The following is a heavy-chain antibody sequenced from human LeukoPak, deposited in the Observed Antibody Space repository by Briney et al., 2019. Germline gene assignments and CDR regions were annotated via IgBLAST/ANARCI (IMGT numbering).Heavy chain of an antibody. Sequence: GGSLRLSCAASGFTFSSYWMHWVRQAPGKGLVWVSRTNSDGSSTSYADSVKGRFTISRDNAKNTLYLQMNSLRAEDTAVYYCARFNTYYYGSGSYRAFDYWGQGTLVTVSS. D-gene: IGHD3-10*01. CDR1: GFTFSSYW. CDR2: TNSDGSST. J-gene: IGHJ4*02. CDR3: ARFNTYYYGSGSYRAFDY. V-gene: IGHV3-74*01.